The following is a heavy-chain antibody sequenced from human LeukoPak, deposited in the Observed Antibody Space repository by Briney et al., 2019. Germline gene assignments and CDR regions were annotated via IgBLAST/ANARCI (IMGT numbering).Heavy chain of an antibody. J-gene: IGHJ6*02. Sequence: SETLSLTGSVSGGSISSYYWIWIRQPAGLELVWIGRIYTSGSTNYNPSLKSRVTMSVDTSKNQFSLKLSSVTAADTAVYYCAGRVDDFWSGSYGMDVWGQGTTVTVSS. CDR2: IYTSGST. D-gene: IGHD3-3*01. CDR3: AGRVDDFWSGSYGMDV. V-gene: IGHV4-4*07. CDR1: GGSISSYY.